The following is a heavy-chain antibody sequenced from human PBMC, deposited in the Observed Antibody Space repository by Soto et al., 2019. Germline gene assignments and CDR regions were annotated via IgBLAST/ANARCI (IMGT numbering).Heavy chain of an antibody. Sequence: EVQLLESGGGLVQPGGSLTLSCAASGFTFSTYAMTWVRQAPGKGLEWVSTISDSDGSTYYADSVKGRFTISRDNSKNTVYLQMSSRRAEDTAVYYCAKEVEGGWYYFDYWGQGTLVTVSS. D-gene: IGHD2-15*01. CDR2: ISDSDGST. CDR1: GFTFSTYA. V-gene: IGHV3-23*01. CDR3: AKEVEGGWYYFDY. J-gene: IGHJ4*02.